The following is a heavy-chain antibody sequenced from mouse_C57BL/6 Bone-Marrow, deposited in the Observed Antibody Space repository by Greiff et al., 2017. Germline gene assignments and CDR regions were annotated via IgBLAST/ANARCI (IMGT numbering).Heavy chain of an antibody. CDR3: RTYYSNYVGYFDV. CDR2: IYPGNSDT. J-gene: IGHJ1*03. CDR1: GYTFTSYW. Sequence: EVQLQQSGTVLARPGASVKMSCKTSGYTFTSYWMHWVKQRPGQGLEWLGAIYPGNSDTSYNQKFKGKAKLTAVTSASTAYMELSSLTNEDSAVYYCRTYYSNYVGYFDVWGTGTTVTVSS. D-gene: IGHD2-5*01. V-gene: IGHV1-5*01.